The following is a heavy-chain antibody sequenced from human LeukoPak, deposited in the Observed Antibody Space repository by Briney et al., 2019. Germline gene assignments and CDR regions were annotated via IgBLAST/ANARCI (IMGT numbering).Heavy chain of an antibody. J-gene: IGHJ4*02. CDR1: GYTFPSYF. D-gene: IGHD5-24*01. CDR3: ARDRRDGYLFDY. CDR2: INPTGGST. Sequence: ASVKVSCKASGYTFPSYFMHWVRQAPGQGLEWMGIINPTGGSTTYAQKFQGRVTMTRDTSTSTVYMELSSLRSEDTAVYYCARDRRDGYLFDYWGQGTLVTVSS. V-gene: IGHV1-46*01.